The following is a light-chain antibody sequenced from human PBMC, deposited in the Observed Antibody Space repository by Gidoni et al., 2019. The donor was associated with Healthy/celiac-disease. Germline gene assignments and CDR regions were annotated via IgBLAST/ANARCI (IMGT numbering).Light chain of an antibody. CDR3: AAWDDSLIWV. CDR2: SNN. Sequence: QSVLTQPPSPSGTPGQRVTISCSGSSSNIGSNYVYWYQQLPGTAPKLLIYSNNQRPSGVPDRFSGSKSGTSASLAISGLRSEDEADYYCAAWDDSLIWVFGGGTKLTVL. V-gene: IGLV1-47*02. CDR1: SSNIGSNY. J-gene: IGLJ3*02.